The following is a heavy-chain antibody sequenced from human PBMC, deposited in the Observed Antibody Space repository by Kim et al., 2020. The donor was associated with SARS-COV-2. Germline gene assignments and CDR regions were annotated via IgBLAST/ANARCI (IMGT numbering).Heavy chain of an antibody. V-gene: IGHV3-30*04. Sequence: GGSLRLSCAASGFTFSSYAMHWVRQAPGKGLEWVAVISYDGSNKYYADSVKGRFTISRDNSKNTLYLQMNSLRAEDTAVYYCARDSSLRSSSSWLFDYWGQGTLVTVSS. CDR3: ARDSSLRSSSSWLFDY. J-gene: IGHJ4*02. D-gene: IGHD6-13*01. CDR1: GFTFSSYA. CDR2: ISYDGSNK.